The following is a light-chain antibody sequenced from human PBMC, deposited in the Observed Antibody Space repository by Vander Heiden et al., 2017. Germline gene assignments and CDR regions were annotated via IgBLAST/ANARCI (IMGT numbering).Light chain of an antibody. CDR3: QQYSPYPAT. J-gene: IGKJ1*01. CDR2: KAS. CDR1: QSISSW. Sequence: DIQMTQSPFTLPASVGDRVTITCRASQSISSWLAWYHQEPGKAPKLLIYKASTLESGVPSRFSGSGSGTEFTLTISSLQPDDFATYYCQQYSPYPATFGQGTKVQIK. V-gene: IGKV1-5*03.